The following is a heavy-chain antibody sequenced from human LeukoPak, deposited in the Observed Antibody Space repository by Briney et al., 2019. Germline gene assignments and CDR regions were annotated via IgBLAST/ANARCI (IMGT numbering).Heavy chain of an antibody. CDR2: IYDRGST. Sequence: MSSETLSLTCTVSGGSISSYYWSWIRQPPGKGLEWIGNIYDRGSTKYNPSLKSRVTTSVDTSKNQFSLRLSSVTAADTAAYYCARGRTFDNWGQGTLVTVSS. CDR1: GGSISSYY. J-gene: IGHJ4*02. CDR3: ARGRTFDN. V-gene: IGHV4-59*01.